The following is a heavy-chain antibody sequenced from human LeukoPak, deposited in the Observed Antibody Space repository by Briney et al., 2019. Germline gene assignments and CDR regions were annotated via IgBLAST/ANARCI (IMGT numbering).Heavy chain of an antibody. CDR3: ARGTMVRGVIVPADAFDI. V-gene: IGHV4-39*07. D-gene: IGHD3-10*01. CDR1: GGSISSSSYY. J-gene: IGHJ3*02. Sequence: PSETLSLTCTVSGGSISSSSYYWGWIRQPPGKGLEWIGSIYYSGSTYYNPSLKSRVTISVDTSKNQFSLKLSSVTAADTAVYYCARGTMVRGVIVPADAFDIWGQGTMVTVSS. CDR2: IYYSGST.